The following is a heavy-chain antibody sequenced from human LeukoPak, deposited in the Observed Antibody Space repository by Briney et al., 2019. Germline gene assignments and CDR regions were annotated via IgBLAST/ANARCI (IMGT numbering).Heavy chain of an antibody. CDR2: ITSTATHT. CDR3: ARNGSPNYDN. D-gene: IGHD2-8*01. V-gene: IGHV3-21*01. Sequence: GGSLRLSCATSGFTFSGHSMSWVRQAPGKGLEWVSSITSTATHTYYADSVKGRFTISRDNAKNSLILQTSSLTVADTGIYYCARNGSPNYDNWGQGTLVTVSS. CDR1: GFTFSGHS. J-gene: IGHJ4*02.